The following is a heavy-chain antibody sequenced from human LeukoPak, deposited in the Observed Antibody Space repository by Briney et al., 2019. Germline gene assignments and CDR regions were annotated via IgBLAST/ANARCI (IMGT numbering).Heavy chain of an antibody. Sequence: GRSLRLSCAASGFTCSTYGMHWVRQGPGKGLEWVAVISDNGRNKYYGDSVKGRFTISRDNSKNMLYLQMNSLRVEDTAVYYCAKDTTTGPAEYYFDYWGQGTLVTVSS. J-gene: IGHJ4*02. D-gene: IGHD1-14*01. CDR2: ISDNGRNK. CDR1: GFTCSTYG. CDR3: AKDTTTGPAEYYFDY. V-gene: IGHV3-30*18.